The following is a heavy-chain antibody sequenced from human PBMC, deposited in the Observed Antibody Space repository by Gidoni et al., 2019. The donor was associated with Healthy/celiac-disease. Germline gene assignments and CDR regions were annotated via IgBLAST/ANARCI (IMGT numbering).Heavy chain of an antibody. Sequence: QVQLVESGGGLVKPGGSLSLSCAASGFPFSYYYMSWIRQAPGKGLEWVSYISSSGSTIYYADSVKGRFTISRDNAKNSLYLQMNSLRAEDTAVYYCARDIDGEAAAADTSGAYWGQGTLVTVSS. D-gene: IGHD6-13*01. CDR2: ISSSGSTI. V-gene: IGHV3-11*01. CDR3: ARDIDGEAAAADTSGAY. CDR1: GFPFSYYY. J-gene: IGHJ4*02.